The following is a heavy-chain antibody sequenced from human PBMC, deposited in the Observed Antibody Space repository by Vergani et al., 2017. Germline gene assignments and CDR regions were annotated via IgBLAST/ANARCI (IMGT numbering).Heavy chain of an antibody. Sequence: QVQLQESGPGLVKPSQTLSLTCTVSGGSISSGGYYWSWIRQHPGKGLEWIGYIYYSGSTYYNPSLKSLVTISVDTSKNQFSLKLSSVTAADTAVYYCARLLLNSNYGPYYFDYWGQGTLVTVTS. J-gene: IGHJ4*02. CDR3: ARLLLNSNYGPYYFDY. CDR1: GGSISSGGYY. D-gene: IGHD4-11*01. V-gene: IGHV4-31*01. CDR2: IYYSGST.